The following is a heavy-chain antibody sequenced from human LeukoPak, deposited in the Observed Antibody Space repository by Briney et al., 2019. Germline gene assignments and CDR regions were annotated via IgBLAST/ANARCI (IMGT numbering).Heavy chain of an antibody. D-gene: IGHD3-3*01. CDR2: IYSGGST. Sequence: PGGSLRLSCAASGFTVSSNYMSWVRQAPGKGLEWVSVIYSGGSTYYADSVKGRFTISRDNSKNTLYLQMNSLRAEDTAVYYCARTMDPSGYYDFWSGYYSAYYFDYWGQGTLVTVSS. CDR1: GFTVSSNY. J-gene: IGHJ4*02. CDR3: ARTMDPSGYYDFWSGYYSAYYFDY. V-gene: IGHV3-53*01.